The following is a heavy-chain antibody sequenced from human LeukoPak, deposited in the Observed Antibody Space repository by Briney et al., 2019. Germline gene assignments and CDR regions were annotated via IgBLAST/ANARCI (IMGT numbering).Heavy chain of an antibody. Sequence: SETLSLTCTVSGGSISSYYWSWIRQPAGKGLEWIGRIYTSGSTHYNPSLKSRVTMSVDTSKNQFSLKLSSVTAADTAVYYCARGSLAARRYYYYYMDVWGKGTTVTVSS. CDR3: ARGSLAARRYYYYYMDV. CDR1: GGSISSYY. CDR2: IYTSGST. D-gene: IGHD6-6*01. J-gene: IGHJ6*03. V-gene: IGHV4-4*07.